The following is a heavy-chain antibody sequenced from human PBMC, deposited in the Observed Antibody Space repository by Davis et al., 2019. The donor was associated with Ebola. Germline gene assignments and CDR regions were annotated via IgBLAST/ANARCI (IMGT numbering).Heavy chain of an antibody. CDR3: ARDGYCSSTSCYNWFDP. J-gene: IGHJ5*02. CDR1: GFTFSSYS. Sequence: PGGSLRLSCAASGFTFSSYSMNWVRQAPGKGLEWVSYISSSSTIYYADSVKGRFTISRDNAKNSLYLQMNSLRDEDTAVYYCARDGYCSSTSCYNWFDPWGQGTLVTVSS. V-gene: IGHV3-48*02. D-gene: IGHD2-2*03. CDR2: ISSSSTI.